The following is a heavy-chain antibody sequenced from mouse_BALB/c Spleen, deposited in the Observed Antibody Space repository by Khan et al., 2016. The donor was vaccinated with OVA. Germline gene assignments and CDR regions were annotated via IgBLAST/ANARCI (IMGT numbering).Heavy chain of an antibody. CDR1: GYSITSDYA. D-gene: IGHD3-2*02. V-gene: IGHV3-2*02. J-gene: IGHJ2*01. Sequence: EVQLQESGPGLVKPSQSLSLTCTVTGYSITSDYAWNWIRQFPGNKLEWMGYISYSGNTKYNPSLKSRISITRDTSKNQFFLQLNFVTIEDTATYYCARIQGGDLDYWGQGTTLTVSS. CDR2: ISYSGNT. CDR3: ARIQGGDLDY.